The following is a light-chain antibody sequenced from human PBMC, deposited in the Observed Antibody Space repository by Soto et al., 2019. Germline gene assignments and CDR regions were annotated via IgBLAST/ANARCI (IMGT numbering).Light chain of an antibody. Sequence: QSVLTQPASVSGSPGQSITISCTGTSSDVGGYNYVSWYQQHSGKAPKLMIYEVSNRPSGVSNRFSGSKSGNTASLTISGLQAEDEADYYCNSYTSSSTLVFGGGTKVTVL. CDR3: NSYTSSSTLV. V-gene: IGLV2-14*01. CDR1: SSDVGGYNY. CDR2: EVS. J-gene: IGLJ3*02.